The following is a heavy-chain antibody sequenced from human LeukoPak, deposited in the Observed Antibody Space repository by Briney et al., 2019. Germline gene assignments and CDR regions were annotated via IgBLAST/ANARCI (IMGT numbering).Heavy chain of an antibody. V-gene: IGHV3-48*02. CDR3: ARAGLDAFDI. J-gene: IGHJ3*02. CDR2: ISSSSSTI. CDR1: GFTFSSYS. Sequence: GGSLRLSCAASGFTFSSYSMNWVRQAPGKGLEWVSYISSSSSTIYYADSVKGRFTISRDNAKNSLYLQMNSQRDEDAAVYYCARAGLDAFDIWGQGTMVTVSS. D-gene: IGHD7-27*01.